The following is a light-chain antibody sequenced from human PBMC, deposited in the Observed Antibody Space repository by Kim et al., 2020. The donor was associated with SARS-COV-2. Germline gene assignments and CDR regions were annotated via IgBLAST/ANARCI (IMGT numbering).Light chain of an antibody. V-gene: IGKV3-15*01. Sequence: LSVSPGERAPLSCRASQSVSSNLAWYQQKPGQGPRVLIYDASTRVRGIPARFSGSGSGTEFTLTIDSLQSEDFAIYYCQQYKDWYTFGQGTKLEI. CDR2: DAS. CDR1: QSVSSN. CDR3: QQYKDWYT. J-gene: IGKJ2*01.